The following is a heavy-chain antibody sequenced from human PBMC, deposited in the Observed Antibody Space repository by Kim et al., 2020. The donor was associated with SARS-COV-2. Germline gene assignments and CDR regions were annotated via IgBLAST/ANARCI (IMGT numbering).Heavy chain of an antibody. CDR3: AREENAGSSWYVY. D-gene: IGHD6-13*01. J-gene: IGHJ4*02. Sequence: ASVKVSCRASGYTFTGNYLHWVRQAPGQGLEWVGWISPDSGGTFYAQKFQGRVTLSRDTSISTAYMELSRLTSDDTALYYCAREENAGSSWYVYWGQGTLVTVSS. CDR1: GYTFTGNY. V-gene: IGHV1-2*02. CDR2: ISPDSGGT.